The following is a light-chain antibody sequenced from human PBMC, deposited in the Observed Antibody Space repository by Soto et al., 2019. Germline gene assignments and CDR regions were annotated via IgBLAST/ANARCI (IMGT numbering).Light chain of an antibody. J-gene: IGKJ1*01. CDR3: QQYDTSPPTWT. CDR2: GAS. CDR1: QSVSSSY. Sequence: EIVLTQSPGTLSLSPGERATLSCRASQSVSSSYLVWYQQKPGQAPRLLIYGASSRATGIPDRFSGSGSGKDFTLTISRLEPEDSAVYYCQQYDTSPPTWTFGQGTKVDIK. V-gene: IGKV3-20*01.